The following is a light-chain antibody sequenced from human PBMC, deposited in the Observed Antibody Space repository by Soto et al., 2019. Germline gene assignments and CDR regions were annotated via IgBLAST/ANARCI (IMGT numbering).Light chain of an antibody. Sequence: IVLTQSPGTLSLSPGERATLSCRASQGVSSNYLSWYQQRLGQAPRLLIYGASSRATGIPNRFSGSGSGTAFTLTTSRLQAEEFAVYYCQQYGGSPRYTFGQGTKVEIK. CDR1: QGVSSNY. CDR3: QQYGGSPRYT. J-gene: IGKJ2*01. CDR2: GAS. V-gene: IGKV3-20*01.